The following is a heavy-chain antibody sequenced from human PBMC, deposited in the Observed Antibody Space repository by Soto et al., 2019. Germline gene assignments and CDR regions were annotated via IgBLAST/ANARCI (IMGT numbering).Heavy chain of an antibody. D-gene: IGHD3-22*01. CDR2: IIPIFGTA. J-gene: IGHJ4*02. CDR3: ARGEGMNYYDSSGYPALDY. V-gene: IGHV1-69*13. Sequence: SVKVSCKASGGTFSSYAISWVRQAPGQGLEWMGGIIPIFGTANYAQKFQGRVTITADEPTSTAYMELSSLRSEDTAVYYCARGEGMNYYDSSGYPALDYWGQGTLVTVSS. CDR1: GGTFSSYA.